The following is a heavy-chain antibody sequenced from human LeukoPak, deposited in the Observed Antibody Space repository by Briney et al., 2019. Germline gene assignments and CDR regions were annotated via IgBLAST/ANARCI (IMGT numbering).Heavy chain of an antibody. CDR3: ARTSGWYGLYYFDY. J-gene: IGHJ4*02. CDR1: GDYIGRINYY. Sequence: SETLSLTCTISGDYIGRINYYWGWIRQPPGKGLEWIGSIYYSGSTYYNPSLKSRVTISVDTSKNQFSLKLSSVTAADTAVYYCARTSGWYGLYYFDYWGQGTLVTVSS. V-gene: IGHV4-39*01. CDR2: IYYSGST. D-gene: IGHD6-19*01.